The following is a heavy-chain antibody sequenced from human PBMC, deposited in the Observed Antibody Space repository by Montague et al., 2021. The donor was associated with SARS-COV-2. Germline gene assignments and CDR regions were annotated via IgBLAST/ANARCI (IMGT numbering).Heavy chain of an antibody. V-gene: IGHV3-7*01. CDR3: ARATLYMDV. CDR1: GFTFSGYW. CDR2: IKHDESEK. J-gene: IGHJ6*03. Sequence: SLRLSCAASGFTFSGYWMSWVRQAPGKGLEWVANIKHDESEKYYVDSVKGRFTISRGNAKNSLYLQVNSLRAEDTAVYYCARATLYMDVWGKGTTVTVSS.